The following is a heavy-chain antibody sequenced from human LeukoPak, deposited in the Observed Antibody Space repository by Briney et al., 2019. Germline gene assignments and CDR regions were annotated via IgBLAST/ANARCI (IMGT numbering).Heavy chain of an antibody. CDR3: ARAKGKGSEIDY. D-gene: IGHD3-10*01. J-gene: IGHJ4*02. V-gene: IGHV4-4*07. CDR1: GGSISSYY. CDR2: IYTSGST. Sequence: SETLSLTCTVSGGSISSYYWSWIRQPAGKGLEWIGRIYTSGSTNYNPSLKSRVTMSGDTSKTQFSLKVSSVTAADTAVYCCARAKGKGSEIDYWGQGTLVTVSS.